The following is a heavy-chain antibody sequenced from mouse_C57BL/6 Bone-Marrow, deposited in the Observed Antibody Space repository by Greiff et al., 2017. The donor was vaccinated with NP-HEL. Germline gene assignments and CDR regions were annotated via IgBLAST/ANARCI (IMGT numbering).Heavy chain of an antibody. CDR1: EYEFPSHD. CDR3: ARPSTMITTGGYYYAMDY. V-gene: IGHV5-2*01. J-gene: IGHJ4*01. CDR2: INSDGGST. D-gene: IGHD2-4*01. Sequence: EVQRVESGGGLVQPGESLKLSCESNEYEFPSHDMSWVRKTPATRLALVAAINSDGGSTYYPDTMESRFIISRDHTKKTLYLQMSSLRSEDTALYYCARPSTMITTGGYYYAMDYWGQGTSVTVSS.